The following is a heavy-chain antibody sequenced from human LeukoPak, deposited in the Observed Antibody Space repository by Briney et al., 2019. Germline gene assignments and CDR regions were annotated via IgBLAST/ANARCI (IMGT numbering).Heavy chain of an antibody. CDR3: AKGLLSEVAGSTLYY. V-gene: IGHV3-23*01. CDR1: GFTFSSYA. Sequence: PGGSLRLSCAASGFTFSSYAMSWVRQSPGKGLEWVSAISGSGVSTYYADSVKGRFTISRDNSKNTLHLQMNSLRAEDTAVYYCAKGLLSEVAGSTLYYWGQGTLGTRS. CDR2: ISGSGVST. D-gene: IGHD6-19*01. J-gene: IGHJ4*02.